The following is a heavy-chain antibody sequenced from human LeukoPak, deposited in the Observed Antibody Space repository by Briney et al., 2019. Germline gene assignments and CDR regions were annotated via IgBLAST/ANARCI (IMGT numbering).Heavy chain of an antibody. CDR1: GGSFSGYY. J-gene: IGHJ5*02. D-gene: IGHD3-16*01. CDR2: INHSKNT. CDR3: TRNYASRRYNWFDP. V-gene: IGHV4-34*01. Sequence: SETLSLTCAVYGGSFSGYYWSWIRQPPGKGLEWIGEINHSKNTNYNPSLKIRVTISEDTSKNQFSLKLSSVTAADTAVYYCTRNYASRRYNWFDPWGQGTVVTVSS.